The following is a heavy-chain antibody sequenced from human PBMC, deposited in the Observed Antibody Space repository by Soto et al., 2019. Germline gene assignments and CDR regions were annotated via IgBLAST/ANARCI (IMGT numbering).Heavy chain of an antibody. Sequence: PGPTLVNPTQTLTLTCTFAGLSRSTSGVGVGWIRQPPGKALEWLALIYWDDDKRYSPSLKSRLTITKDTSKNQVVLTMTNMDPVDTATYYCAHSRDLSKTAAEDYYGMDVWGQGT. CDR3: AHSRDLSKTAAEDYYGMDV. J-gene: IGHJ6*02. D-gene: IGHD6-13*01. V-gene: IGHV2-5*02. CDR2: IYWDDDK. CDR1: GLSRSTSGVG.